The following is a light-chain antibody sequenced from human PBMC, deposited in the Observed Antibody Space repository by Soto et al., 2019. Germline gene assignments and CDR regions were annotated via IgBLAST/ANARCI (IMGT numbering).Light chain of an antibody. V-gene: IGKV3-15*01. CDR3: QQYNDWLRS. J-gene: IGKJ4*01. CDR1: QSVASN. CDR2: DAS. Sequence: EMVLTQSPATLSVSPGERATLSCRASQSVASNLAWYQQKPGQAPRLLIYDASTRATAIPARFSGSGSETDFTLTISSLQSEDFAIYYCQQYNDWLRSFGGGTRVEIK.